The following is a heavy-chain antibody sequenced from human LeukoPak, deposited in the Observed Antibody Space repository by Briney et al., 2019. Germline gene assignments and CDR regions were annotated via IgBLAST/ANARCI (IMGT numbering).Heavy chain of an antibody. Sequence: GGSLRLSCAASGLTFSDYYMSWIRQAPGKGLEWVSYIGSSGSPIYYADSVKGRSTISRDNAKNSLYLQMNSLRVEDTAVYYCVTVHYGYFDYWGQGTLVTVSS. D-gene: IGHD3-10*01. CDR3: VTVHYGYFDY. CDR1: GLTFSDYY. CDR2: IGSSGSPI. J-gene: IGHJ4*02. V-gene: IGHV3-11*01.